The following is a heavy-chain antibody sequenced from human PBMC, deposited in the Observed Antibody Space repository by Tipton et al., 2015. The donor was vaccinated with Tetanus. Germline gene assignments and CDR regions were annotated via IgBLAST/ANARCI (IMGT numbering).Heavy chain of an antibody. CDR2: ISGSGGST. D-gene: IGHD6-6*01. J-gene: IGHJ4*02. V-gene: IGHV3-23*01. CDR3: ACSIAARRGPDY. CDR1: GFTFSSYA. Sequence: SLRLSCAASGFTFSSYAMSWVRQAPGKGLEWVSAISGSGGSTYYADSVKGRFTISRDNSKNTLYLQMNSLTAADTAVYYCACSIAARRGPDYWGQGTLVTVSS.